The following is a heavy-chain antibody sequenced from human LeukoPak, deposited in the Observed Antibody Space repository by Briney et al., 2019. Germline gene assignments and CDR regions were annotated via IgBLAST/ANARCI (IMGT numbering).Heavy chain of an antibody. V-gene: IGHV4-4*02. Sequence: SETLSLTCAVSGGSISSNNWWSWVRQPPGKGLEWIGEIYHSGSTNYNPSLKSRVTISVDKSKNQFSLKPSSVTAADTAVYYCARDVGARLPGYWGQGTLVIVSS. D-gene: IGHD6-6*01. J-gene: IGHJ4*02. CDR2: IYHSGST. CDR3: ARDVGARLPGY. CDR1: GGSISSNNW.